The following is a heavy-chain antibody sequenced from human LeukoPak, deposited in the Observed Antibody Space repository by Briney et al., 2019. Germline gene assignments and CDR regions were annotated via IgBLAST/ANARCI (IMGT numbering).Heavy chain of an antibody. J-gene: IGHJ4*02. D-gene: IGHD6-19*01. Sequence: SVKVSCKASGGTFSNYAISWVRQAPGQGLEWMGGIIPIFGTANYAQKFRGRVTITADKSTRTAYMELSSLRSEDTAVYYCARDMGPRSSGWYESEPLDYWGQGTLVTVSS. CDR1: GGTFSNYA. V-gene: IGHV1-69*06. CDR2: IIPIFGTA. CDR3: ARDMGPRSSGWYESEPLDY.